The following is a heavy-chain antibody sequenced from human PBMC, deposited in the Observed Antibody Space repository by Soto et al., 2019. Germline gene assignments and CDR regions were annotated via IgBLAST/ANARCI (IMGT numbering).Heavy chain of an antibody. CDR1: GYTFTSYY. D-gene: IGHD3-10*01. CDR2: INPSGGST. V-gene: IGHV1-46*01. CDR3: AREGLLWFGDQIWGRDAFDI. J-gene: IGHJ3*02. Sequence: ASVKVSFRASGYTFTSYYMHWVRQAPGQGLEWMGIINPSGGSTSDAQKFQGRVTMTRDTSTSTVYMELSSLRSEDTAVYYCAREGLLWFGDQIWGRDAFDIWGQGTMVTVSS.